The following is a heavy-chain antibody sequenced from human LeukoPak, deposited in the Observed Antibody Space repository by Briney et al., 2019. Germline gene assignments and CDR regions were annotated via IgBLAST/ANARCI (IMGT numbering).Heavy chain of an antibody. J-gene: IGHJ4*02. V-gene: IGHV3-48*01. D-gene: IGHD5-18*01. CDR2: ISHGSSRI. CDR1: GFTFSSYS. CDR3: ARDPGYSYAMDS. Sequence: GGSLRLSCAASGFTFSSYSMNCVRQAPGKGLEWISYISHGSSRIFYADFVEGRFTVSRDDAKNALYLQMNSLRVEDTAVYYCARDPGYSYAMDSWGQGTPVIVSS.